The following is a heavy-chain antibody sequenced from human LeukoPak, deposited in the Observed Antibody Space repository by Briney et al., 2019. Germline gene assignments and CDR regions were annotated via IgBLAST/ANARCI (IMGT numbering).Heavy chain of an antibody. Sequence: PSETLSLTCTVSGGSISSYYWSWIRQPPGKGLEWIGYIYYSGSTNYNPSLKSRVTISVDTSKNQFSLKLSSVTAADTAVYYCARDSYASYYYYGMDVWGQGTTVIVSS. D-gene: IGHD2-2*01. J-gene: IGHJ6*02. CDR1: GGSISSYY. V-gene: IGHV4-59*12. CDR3: ARDSYASYYYYGMDV. CDR2: IYYSGST.